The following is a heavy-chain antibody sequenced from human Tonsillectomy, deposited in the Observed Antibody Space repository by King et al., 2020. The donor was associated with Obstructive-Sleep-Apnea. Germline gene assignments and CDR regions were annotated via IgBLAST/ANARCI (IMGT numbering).Heavy chain of an antibody. D-gene: IGHD3-16*01. J-gene: IGHJ4*02. V-gene: IGHV4-31*03. CDR2: IYYSGST. Sequence: QLQESGPGLVKPSQTLSLTCTVSGCSISSGGYYWSWIRQHPGKGLEWIGYIYYSGSTYYNPSLNSRVTISVDPSKNQFSLQLSSVTAADTAVYYCARDMGGYFDYWGQGTLVTVSS. CDR1: GCSISSGGYY. CDR3: ARDMGGYFDY.